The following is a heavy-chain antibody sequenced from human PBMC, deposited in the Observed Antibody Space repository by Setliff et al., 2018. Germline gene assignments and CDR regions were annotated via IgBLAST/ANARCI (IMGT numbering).Heavy chain of an antibody. CDR1: GGAFSNYG. V-gene: IGHV1-69*05. Sequence: ASVKVSCKASGGAFSNYGITWVRQAPGQGLEWMGGIIPIFGTTTYPQKFQGRVTITTGESTSTGYMELSSLSSEDTAVYYCARESVVVVTTTNYYYYMDVWGEGTTVTVSS. CDR2: IIPIFGTT. J-gene: IGHJ6*03. CDR3: ARESVVVVTTTNYYYYMDV. D-gene: IGHD2-21*02.